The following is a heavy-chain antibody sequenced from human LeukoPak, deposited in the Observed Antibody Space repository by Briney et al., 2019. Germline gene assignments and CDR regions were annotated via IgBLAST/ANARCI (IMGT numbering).Heavy chain of an antibody. V-gene: IGHV1-2*02. CDR1: GYTFTGYY. Sequence: ASVKVSCKASGYTFTGYYMHWVRQAPGQGLEWMGWINPNSGGTSYAQKFQGRVTMTRDTSISTAYMELSRLRSDDTAVYYCARTQNSSSWYGLGFDPWGQGTLVTVSS. CDR2: INPNSGGT. CDR3: ARTQNSSSWYGLGFDP. J-gene: IGHJ5*02. D-gene: IGHD6-13*01.